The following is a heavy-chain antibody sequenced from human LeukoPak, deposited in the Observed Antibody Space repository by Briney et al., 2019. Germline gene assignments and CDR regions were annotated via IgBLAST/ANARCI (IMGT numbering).Heavy chain of an antibody. D-gene: IGHD1-26*01. Sequence: SVKVSCKASGGTFSSYAISWVRPAPGQGLEWMGRIIPILGIANYAQKFQGRVTITTDKSTSTAYMELSSLRSEDTAVYYCARAFISGNYSPPVDYWGQGTLVTVSS. CDR2: IIPILGIA. V-gene: IGHV1-69*04. CDR3: ARAFISGNYSPPVDY. CDR1: GGTFSSYA. J-gene: IGHJ4*02.